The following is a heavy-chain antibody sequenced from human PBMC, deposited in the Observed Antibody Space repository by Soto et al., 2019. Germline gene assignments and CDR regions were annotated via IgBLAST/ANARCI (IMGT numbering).Heavy chain of an antibody. D-gene: IGHD2-15*01. J-gene: IGHJ4*02. V-gene: IGHV3-74*01. CDR3: VRTSLVVAAATREDY. CDR1: GFTFSSYW. CDR2: INSYASST. Sequence: EVQLVESGGGLVQPGGSLRLSCAASGFTFSSYWMHWVRQAPGKGLVWVSRINSYASSTSYADSVKGRFTISTNNAKNTLYLQMNSLRAEDTAVYYCVRTSLVVAAATREDYWGQGTLVTVSS.